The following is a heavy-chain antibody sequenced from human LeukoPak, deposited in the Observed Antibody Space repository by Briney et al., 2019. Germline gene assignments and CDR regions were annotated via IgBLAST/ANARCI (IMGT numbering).Heavy chain of an antibody. V-gene: IGHV4-59*08. CDR1: GGSISSYY. CDR3: ARHMYSGRYYGIDY. Sequence: WETLSLTCTVSGGSISSYYWSRIRQPPGKGLEWVAYIYDSGSTNYNPYPKSRVTTSINTNNNQLSLKLTSVTAADTAMYYCARHMYSGRYYGIDYWGQGTLVTVS. CDR2: IYDSGST. D-gene: IGHD1-26*01. J-gene: IGHJ4*02.